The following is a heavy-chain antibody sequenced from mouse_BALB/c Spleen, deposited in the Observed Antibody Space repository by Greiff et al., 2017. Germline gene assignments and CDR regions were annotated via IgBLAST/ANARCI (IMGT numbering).Heavy chain of an antibody. CDR1: GFTFSSFG. Sequence: DVQLVESGGGLVQPGGSRKLSCAASGFTFSSFGMHWVRQAPEKGLGWVAYISSGSSTIYYADTVKGRFTISRDNPKNTLFLQMTSLRSEDTAMYYCARVGEGYYFDYWGQGTTLTVSS. CDR2: ISSGSSTI. J-gene: IGHJ2*01. V-gene: IGHV5-17*02. CDR3: ARVGEGYYFDY.